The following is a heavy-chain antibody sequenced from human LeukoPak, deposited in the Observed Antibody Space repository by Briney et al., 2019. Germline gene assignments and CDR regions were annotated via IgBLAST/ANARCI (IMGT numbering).Heavy chain of an antibody. CDR3: TRAVYSMTVVVTFPDAFDI. V-gene: IGHV3-49*03. CDR2: IRSKAYGGTT. J-gene: IGHJ3*02. D-gene: IGHD3-22*01. CDR1: GFTFGDYA. Sequence: QAGGSLRLSCTASGFTFGDYAMSWFRQAPGKGLEWVGFIRSKAYGGTTEYAASVKGRFTISRDDSKSIAYLQMNSLKTEDTAVYYCTRAVYSMTVVVTFPDAFDIWGQGTMVTVSS.